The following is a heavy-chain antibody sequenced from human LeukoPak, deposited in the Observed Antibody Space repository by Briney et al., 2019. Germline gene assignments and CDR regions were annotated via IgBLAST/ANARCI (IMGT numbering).Heavy chain of an antibody. D-gene: IGHD1-14*01. CDR3: AKARDEGILGTTFDY. J-gene: IGHJ4*02. CDR1: GFTFSSYA. Sequence: QPGGSLRLSCEASGFTFSSYAMHWVRQAPGKGLEWVAVIWYDGTNKYYADSVKGRFTISRDNSKSTLYLQMNSLRAEDTAVYYCAKARDEGILGTTFDYWGQGTLVTVSS. CDR2: IWYDGTNK. V-gene: IGHV3-33*06.